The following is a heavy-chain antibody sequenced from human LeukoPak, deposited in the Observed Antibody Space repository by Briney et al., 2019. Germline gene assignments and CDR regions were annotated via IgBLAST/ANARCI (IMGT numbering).Heavy chain of an antibody. CDR3: ARGITYYYDSSGLNWFDP. D-gene: IGHD3-22*01. CDR1: GGSISSGGYY. Sequence: PSQTLSLTCTVSGGSISSGGYYWSWIRQHPGKGLEWIGYIYYSGSTYYNPSLKSRVTISVDTSKNQFSLKLSSVTAADTAVYYCARGITYYYDSSGLNWFDPWGQGTLATVSS. CDR2: IYYSGST. V-gene: IGHV4-31*03. J-gene: IGHJ5*02.